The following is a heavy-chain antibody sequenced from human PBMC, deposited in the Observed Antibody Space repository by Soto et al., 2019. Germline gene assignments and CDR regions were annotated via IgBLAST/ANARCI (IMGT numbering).Heavy chain of an antibody. J-gene: IGHJ3*02. CDR1: GGSISSGGYS. V-gene: IGHV4-30-2*01. CDR3: ARTPDI. Sequence: QLQLQESGSGLVKPSQTLSLTCAVSGGSISSGGYSWSWIRQPPGKGLEWIGYIHHSGSTYYNPSLQTRVTLPVDRAKNQFSLKLSSVTAADTAVYYCARTPDIWGQRTPVTVPS. CDR2: IHHSGST.